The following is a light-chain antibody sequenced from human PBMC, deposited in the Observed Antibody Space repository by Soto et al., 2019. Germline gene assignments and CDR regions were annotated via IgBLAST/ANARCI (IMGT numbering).Light chain of an antibody. CDR2: AAS. CDR1: QGISNY. V-gene: IGKV1-27*01. Sequence: DIQMTQSPSSLSASVGDRVTITCRASQGISNYLAWYQQKPGKVPKLLIYAASTLQSGGPSRFSGSGSGTDFILTISSLLPYDVATEYSQKYTRALLTFRRVTE. CDR3: QKYTRALLT. J-gene: IGKJ4*01.